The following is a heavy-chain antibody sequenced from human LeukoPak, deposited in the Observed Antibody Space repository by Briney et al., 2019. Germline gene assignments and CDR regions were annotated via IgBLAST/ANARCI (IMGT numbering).Heavy chain of an antibody. Sequence: GASVKVSCKAPGYTFTGYYMYWVRQAPGQGLEWMGWINPNSGGTNYAQKFQGRVTMTRDTSISTAYMELSRLRSDDTAVYYCAREGRGYFDWLSAPWGQGTLVTVSS. J-gene: IGHJ5*02. CDR3: AREGRGYFDWLSAP. V-gene: IGHV1-2*02. D-gene: IGHD3-9*01. CDR2: INPNSGGT. CDR1: GYTFTGYY.